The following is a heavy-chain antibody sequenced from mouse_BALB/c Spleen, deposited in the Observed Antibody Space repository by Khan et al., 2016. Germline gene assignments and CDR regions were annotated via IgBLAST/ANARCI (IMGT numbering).Heavy chain of an antibody. CDR3: ALLRLAY. D-gene: IGHD1-2*01. CDR1: GYSITSDYA. J-gene: IGHJ3*01. V-gene: IGHV3-2*02. Sequence: EVQLQESGPGLVKPSQSLSLTCTVTGYSITSDYAWNWIRQFPGNKLEWMGYIGYSGSTSYNPSLKSRISITRDSSKNQFFLQLNSVTTEDTATNICALLRLAYWGKGTLVTFS. CDR2: IGYSGST.